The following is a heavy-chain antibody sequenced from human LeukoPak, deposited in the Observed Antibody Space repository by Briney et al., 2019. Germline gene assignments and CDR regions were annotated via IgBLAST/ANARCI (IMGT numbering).Heavy chain of an antibody. V-gene: IGHV4-59*01. CDR1: GGSISSYY. D-gene: IGHD2-2*01. Sequence: SETLSLTCTVSGGSISSYYWSWIRQPPGKGLEWIGYIYYSGSTNYNPSLKSRVTISVDTSKNQFSLKLSSVTAADTAVYYCARRYCSSTSCYIDPWGQGTLVTVS. J-gene: IGHJ5*02. CDR2: IYYSGST. CDR3: ARRYCSSTSCYIDP.